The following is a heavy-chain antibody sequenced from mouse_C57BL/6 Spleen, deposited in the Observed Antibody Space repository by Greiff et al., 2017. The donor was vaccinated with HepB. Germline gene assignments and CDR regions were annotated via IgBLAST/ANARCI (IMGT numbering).Heavy chain of an antibody. CDR2: INPNNGGT. D-gene: IGHD1-1*01. V-gene: IGHV1-18*01. CDR3: ARRAVYYGSRYWYFDV. CDR1: GYTFTDYN. Sequence: EVQLQQSGPELVKPGASVKIPCKASGYTFTDYNMDWVKQSHGKSLEWIGDINPNNGGTIYNQKFKGKATLTVDKSSSTAYMELRSLTSEDTAVYYCARRAVYYGSRYWYFDVWGTGTTVTVSS. J-gene: IGHJ1*03.